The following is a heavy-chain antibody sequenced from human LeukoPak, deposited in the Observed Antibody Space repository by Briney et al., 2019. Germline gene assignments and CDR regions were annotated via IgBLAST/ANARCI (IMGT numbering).Heavy chain of an antibody. D-gene: IGHD5-18*01. Sequence: TLSLTCTVSGGSISSGDYYWSWIRQPPGKGLEWIGYIYYSGSTYYNPSLKSRVTISVDTSKNQFSLKLSSVTAADTAVYYCARVAARSSSHFDYWGQGTLVTVSS. V-gene: IGHV4-30-4*08. CDR2: IYYSGST. J-gene: IGHJ4*02. CDR1: GGSISSGDYY. CDR3: ARVAARSSSHFDY.